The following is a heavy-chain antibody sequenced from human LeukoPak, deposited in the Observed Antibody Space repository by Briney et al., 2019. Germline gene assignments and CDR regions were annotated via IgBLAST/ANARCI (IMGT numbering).Heavy chain of an antibody. V-gene: IGHV3-21*01. Sequence: GGSLRLSCAASGFTFSSNSLNWVRQAPGKGLEWVSSISSSSIYIYYADSVKGRFTISRDNAKNSLYLQMNSLRAEDTAVYYCARAGSGRSPDWFDPWGQGTLVTVSS. CDR3: ARAGSGRSPDWFDP. D-gene: IGHD1-26*01. CDR1: GFTFSSNS. J-gene: IGHJ5*02. CDR2: ISSSSIYI.